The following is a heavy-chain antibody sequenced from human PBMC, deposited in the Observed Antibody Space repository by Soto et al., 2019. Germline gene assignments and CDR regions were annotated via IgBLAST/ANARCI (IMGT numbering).Heavy chain of an antibody. V-gene: IGHV1-46*01. D-gene: IGHD6-13*01. J-gene: IGHJ6*02. Sequence: ASVKVSCKASGYTFTSYYMHWVRPAPGQGLEWMGIINPSGGSTSYAQKFQGRVTMTRDTSTSTVYMELSSLRSEDTAVYYCARDPITVGPGQQLVRGGYYYYGMDVWGQGPTVTVSS. CDR2: INPSGGST. CDR1: GYTFTSYY. CDR3: ARDPITVGPGQQLVRGGYYYYGMDV.